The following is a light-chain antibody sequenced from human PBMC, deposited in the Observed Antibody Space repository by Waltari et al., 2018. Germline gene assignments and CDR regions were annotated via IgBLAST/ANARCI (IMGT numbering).Light chain of an antibody. Sequence: NFMLTQPHSVSESPGKTVTISCTGSSGSIASTSVQWYQQRPGSAPTTVIYENNQRPSGVPDRFSGSIDSSSNSASLTIAGLKTEDEADYYCQSYDSTNCLFGGGTKLTVL. J-gene: IGLJ3*02. CDR3: QSYDSTNCL. CDR2: ENN. V-gene: IGLV6-57*02. CDR1: SGSIASTS.